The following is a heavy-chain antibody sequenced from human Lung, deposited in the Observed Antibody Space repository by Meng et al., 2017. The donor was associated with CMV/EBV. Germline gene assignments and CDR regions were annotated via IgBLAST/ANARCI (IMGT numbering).Heavy chain of an antibody. V-gene: IGHV3-30-3*01. J-gene: IGHJ4*02. Sequence: QVQLVEPGGGVVQPGRSLRLACAASGFTFSSYAMHWVRQAPGKGLEWVAVISYDGSNKYYADSVKGRFTISRDNSKNTLYLQMNSLRAEDTAVYYCARGQWHSLDYWGQGTLVTVSS. CDR1: GFTFSSYA. D-gene: IGHD6-19*01. CDR2: ISYDGSNK. CDR3: ARGQWHSLDY.